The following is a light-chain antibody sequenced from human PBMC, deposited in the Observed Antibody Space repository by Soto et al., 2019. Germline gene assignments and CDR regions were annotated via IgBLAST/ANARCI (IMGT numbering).Light chain of an antibody. CDR3: QSYDSSLSAVV. CDR2: GNS. V-gene: IGLV1-40*01. Sequence: QSVLTQPPSVSGAPGQRVTISCTGSSSNIGAGYDVHWYQQLPGTAPKLLIYGNSNRPSGVPDRFSGSKSGTSASLAITGLQADDEADYYCQSYDSSLSAVVFGGGTKVTAL. J-gene: IGLJ2*01. CDR1: SSNIGAGYD.